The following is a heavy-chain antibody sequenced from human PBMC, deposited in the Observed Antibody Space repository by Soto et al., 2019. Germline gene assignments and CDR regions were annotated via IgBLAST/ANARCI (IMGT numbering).Heavy chain of an antibody. Sequence: SETLYITCTVYGYSISSGYHWAWIRQPPGKGLEWLGSVHYSGNTYYNPSLKSRLTISVDKSKNQFPLNLSSVTAADTAVDYCARQDRVVAEGRGFDPWVQGTLVP. CDR2: VHYSGNT. J-gene: IGHJ5*02. V-gene: IGHV4-38-2*02. CDR3: ARQDRVVAEGRGFDP. CDR1: GYSISSGYH. D-gene: IGHD2-15*01.